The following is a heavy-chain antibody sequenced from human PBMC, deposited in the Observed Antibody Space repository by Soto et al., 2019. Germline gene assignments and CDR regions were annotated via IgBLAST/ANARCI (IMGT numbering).Heavy chain of an antibody. D-gene: IGHD3-16*01. CDR1: GGSFGNYA. Sequence: QVQLVQSGTEEKKPGSSVSVSCKAPGGSFGNYAINSLRQSPVQGLQWMGDISPMFNKANYEHTFQSRVTTTEDEYTSTVYMELSSLMSEDTALYYCGREVEVDAPVFGAWGEVNLVTVSS. V-gene: IGHV1-69*01. CDR3: GREVEVDAPVFGA. CDR2: ISPMFNKA. J-gene: IGHJ5*02.